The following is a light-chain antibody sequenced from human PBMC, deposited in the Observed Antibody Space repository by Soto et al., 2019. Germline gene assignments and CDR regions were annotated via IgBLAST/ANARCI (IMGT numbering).Light chain of an antibody. CDR3: QQYGSSPYT. V-gene: IGKV3-20*01. Sequence: ENVLTQSPRTLSLSPGDRATLSCRASQSVSSNYFAWYQQIPCQPLRLLTYGASTRAPGIPDRFSGSDSGTDFTLTISSLEPEDFAVYSCQQYGSSPYTFGQGTKLEIK. CDR1: QSVSSNY. J-gene: IGKJ2*01. CDR2: GAS.